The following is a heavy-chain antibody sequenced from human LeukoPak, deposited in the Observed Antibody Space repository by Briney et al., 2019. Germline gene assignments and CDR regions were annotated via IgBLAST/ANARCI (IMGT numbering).Heavy chain of an antibody. J-gene: IGHJ4*02. CDR1: GFTFSSYA. CDR2: ISYDGSNK. V-gene: IGHV3-30-3*01. CDR3: ARDRSSGIRIDY. Sequence: GRSLRLSCAASGFTFSSYAMHWVRQAPGKGLEWVAVISYDGSNKYYADSVKGRFTISRDNSKNTLYLQMNSLRAEDTAVYYCARDRSSGIRIDYWGQGTLVTVSS. D-gene: IGHD3-22*01.